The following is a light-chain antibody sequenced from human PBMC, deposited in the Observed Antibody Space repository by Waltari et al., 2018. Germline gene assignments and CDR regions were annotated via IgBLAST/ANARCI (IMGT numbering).Light chain of an antibody. Sequence: MTSQTNRTNYLAWYQQKPGQAPTLLIYGTYSRASGIPDRFTGSGSGTDFSLTISSLEAEDFAAYDCQQYDTAPVTFGGGTKVEIK. CDR3: QQYDTAPVT. V-gene: IGKV3-20*01. J-gene: IGKJ4*02. CDR2: GTY. CDR1: QTNRTNY.